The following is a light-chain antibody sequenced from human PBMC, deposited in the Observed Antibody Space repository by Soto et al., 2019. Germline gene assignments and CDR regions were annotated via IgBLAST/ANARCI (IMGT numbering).Light chain of an antibody. V-gene: IGKV3-15*01. CDR2: GAS. CDR1: QSVSSK. J-gene: IGKJ4*01. CDR3: QQYNDWPPA. Sequence: VMTQSPAALSLSPGERATLSCRASQSVSSKLVWYQQKPGQAPRFLIYGASTRATGIPARFRGSGSGTEFTLTIDSLQSEDFAVYYCQQYNDWPPAFGGGTKVDNK.